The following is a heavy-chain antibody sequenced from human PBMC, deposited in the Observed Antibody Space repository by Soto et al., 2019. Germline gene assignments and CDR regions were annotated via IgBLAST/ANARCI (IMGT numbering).Heavy chain of an antibody. CDR1: GMTCSNYA. J-gene: IGHJ6*02. Sequence: SRRRPCSASGMTCSNYAVHWLRQAPGKGRGWVAVISCEGNNKYYAVSLRGRFSSSRDSSKYTLYLQMNSPPAEDTAVDDCARVEAAGTGIVYYYYCMEVWHQEPTVTVSS. CDR2: ISCEGNNK. V-gene: IGHV3-30-3*01. CDR3: ARVEAAGTGIVYYYYCMEV. D-gene: IGHD6-13*01.